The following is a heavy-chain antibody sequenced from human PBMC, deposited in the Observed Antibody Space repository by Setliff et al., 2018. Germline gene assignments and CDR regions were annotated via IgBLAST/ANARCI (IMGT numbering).Heavy chain of an antibody. J-gene: IGHJ4*02. V-gene: IGHV4-38-2*01. CDR1: GYSISSGYY. D-gene: IGHD6-19*01. CDR3: ARHRAVAGAYYFDF. CDR2: IDHSGST. Sequence: SETLSLTCAVSGYSISSGYYWGWIRQPPGKGLEWIGSIDHSGSTHYNPSLKSRVTISGDTSKNQFSLKLTAVTAADTAIYYCARHRAVAGAYYFDFWGQGTLVTVSS.